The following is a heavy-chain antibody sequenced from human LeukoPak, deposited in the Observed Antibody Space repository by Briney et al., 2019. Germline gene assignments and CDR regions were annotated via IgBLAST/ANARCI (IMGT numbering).Heavy chain of an antibody. J-gene: IGHJ4*02. CDR2: IIPIFGTA. CDR1: GGTFSSYA. D-gene: IGHD3-3*01. V-gene: IGHV1-69*13. CDR3: ARADVGVVGSDY. Sequence: SVTVSCTASGGTFSSYAISWVRQAPGQGLEWMGGIIPIFGTANYAQKFQGRVTITADESTSTAYMELSSLRSEDTAVYYCARADVGVVGSDYWGQGTLVTVSS.